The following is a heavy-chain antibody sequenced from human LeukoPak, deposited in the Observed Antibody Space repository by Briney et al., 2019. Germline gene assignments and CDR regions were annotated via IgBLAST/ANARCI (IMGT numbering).Heavy chain of an antibody. V-gene: IGHV1-8*01. Sequence: GASVKVSCKASGYTFTSYDINWVRQATGQGLEWMGWMNPNSGNTGYAQKFQGRVTMTRNTSISTAYMELSSLRSEDTAVYCCARKLRIAAAGSPWGQGTLVTVSS. CDR1: GYTFTSYD. CDR2: MNPNSGNT. D-gene: IGHD6-13*01. J-gene: IGHJ5*02. CDR3: ARKLRIAAAGSP.